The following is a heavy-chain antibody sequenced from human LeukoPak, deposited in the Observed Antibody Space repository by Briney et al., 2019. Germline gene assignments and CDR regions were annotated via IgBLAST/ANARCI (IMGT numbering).Heavy chain of an antibody. J-gene: IGHJ4*02. V-gene: IGHV4-61*02. Sequence: SRTLSLTCTVSGGSISSGSYYWSWIRQPAGKGLEWIGRIYTSGSTNYNPSLKSRVTISVATSKNQFSLKLSSVTAADTAVYYCARDRGGSSGWYGFDYWGQGTLVTVSS. CDR3: ARDRGGSSGWYGFDY. D-gene: IGHD6-19*01. CDR2: IYTSGST. CDR1: GGSISSGSYY.